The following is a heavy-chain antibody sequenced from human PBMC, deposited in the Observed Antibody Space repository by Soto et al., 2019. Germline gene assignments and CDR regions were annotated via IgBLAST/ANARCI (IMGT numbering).Heavy chain of an antibody. V-gene: IGHV3-66*01. CDR3: ARAFWSGYWQYFDY. CDR2: IYTGGST. CDR1: GFTVSNNY. J-gene: IGHJ4*02. Sequence: GGSLRLSCAASGFTVSNNYVSWVRQAPGKGLEWVSVIYTGGSTYYADSVKGRFTISRDNSKNTLYLQMNSLRAEDTAVYYCARAFWSGYWQYFDYWGQGTVVTVSS. D-gene: IGHD3-3*01.